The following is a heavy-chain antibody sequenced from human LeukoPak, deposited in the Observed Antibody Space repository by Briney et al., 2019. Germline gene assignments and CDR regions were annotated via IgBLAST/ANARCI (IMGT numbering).Heavy chain of an antibody. CDR2: IYHSGST. CDR3: ARVEAAHFDY. Sequence: SETLSLTCTVSGYSISSGYYWGWIRQPPGKGLEWIGSIYHSGSTYYNPSLKSRVTISVDTSKNQFSLKLSSVTAADTAVYYCARVEAAHFDYWGQGTLVTVSS. J-gene: IGHJ4*02. CDR1: GYSISSGYY. V-gene: IGHV4-38-2*02. D-gene: IGHD2-15*01.